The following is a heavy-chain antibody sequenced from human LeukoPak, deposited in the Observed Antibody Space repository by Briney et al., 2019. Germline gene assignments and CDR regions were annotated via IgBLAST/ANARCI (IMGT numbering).Heavy chain of an antibody. Sequence: SETLSLTCTVSGGSISSYYWSWIRQPPGKGLEWIGYIYYSGSTNYNPSLKSRVTISVDTSKNQFSLKLSSVTAADTAVYYCARERDLQAFDIWGQGTMVTVSS. J-gene: IGHJ3*02. CDR1: GGSISSYY. CDR2: IYYSGST. V-gene: IGHV4-59*01. CDR3: ARERDLQAFDI.